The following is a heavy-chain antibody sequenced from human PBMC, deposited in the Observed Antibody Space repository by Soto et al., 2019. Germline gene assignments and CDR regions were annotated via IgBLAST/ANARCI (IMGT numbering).Heavy chain of an antibody. CDR3: ARVSRRNTFDV. CDR2: INTDGSQK. CDR1: GFTFNSYW. V-gene: IGHV3-7*01. Sequence: GASVKVSCAASGFTFNSYWMTWVRQAPGKGLEWVANINTDGSQKHSVDSVKGRFTFSRDNGKNSLYLQMNSLRVEDTAVYYCARVSRRNTFDVWGQGTMVTVSS. J-gene: IGHJ3*01.